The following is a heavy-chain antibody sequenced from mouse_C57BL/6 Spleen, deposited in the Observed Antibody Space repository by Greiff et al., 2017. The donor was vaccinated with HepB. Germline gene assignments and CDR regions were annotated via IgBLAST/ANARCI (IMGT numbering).Heavy chain of an antibody. D-gene: IGHD2-3*01. CDR1: GYTFTSYT. V-gene: IGHV1-4*01. CDR2: INPSSGYT. Sequence: QVHVKQSGAELARPGASVKMSCKASGYTFTSYTMHWVKQRPGQGLEWIGYINPSSGYTKYNQKFKDKATLTADKSSSTAYMQLSSLTSEDSAVYYCARGYDGYYFDYWGQGTTLTVSS. CDR3: ARGYDGYYFDY. J-gene: IGHJ2*01.